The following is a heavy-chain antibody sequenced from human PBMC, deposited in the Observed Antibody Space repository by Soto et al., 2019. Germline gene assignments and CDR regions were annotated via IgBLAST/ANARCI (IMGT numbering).Heavy chain of an antibody. CDR1: GGSISSGDYY. D-gene: IGHD5-18*01. CDR2: IYYSGST. J-gene: IGHJ4*02. V-gene: IGHV4-30-4*01. CDR3: ASNSYGSTFYDY. Sequence: QVQLQESGPGLVKPSQTLSLTCTVSGGSISSGDYYWSWIRQPPGKGLEWIGYIYYSGSTYYNPSLTSLVTISLDTAKHQFSLKLSSVTAADTAVYHCASNSYGSTFYDYWGQGTLVTVSS.